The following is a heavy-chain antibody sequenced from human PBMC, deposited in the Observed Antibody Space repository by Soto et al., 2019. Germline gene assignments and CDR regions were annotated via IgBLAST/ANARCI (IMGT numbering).Heavy chain of an antibody. J-gene: IGHJ5*02. V-gene: IGHV4-4*07. CDR1: GASISGFY. Sequence: PSETLSLTCTVSGASISGFYWSWIRKSAGEGLEWIGRIYATGTTDYNPSLKIRVMMSVDTSKEQFSLKLRSVTAADTAVYYCVRDGTKTLRDWFDPWGQGISVTVSS. CDR2: IYATGTT. D-gene: IGHD1-1*01. CDR3: VRDGTKTLRDWFDP.